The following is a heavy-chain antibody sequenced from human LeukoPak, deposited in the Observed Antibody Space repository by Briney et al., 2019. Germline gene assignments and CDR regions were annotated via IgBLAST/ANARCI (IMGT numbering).Heavy chain of an antibody. J-gene: IGHJ5*02. V-gene: IGHV3-23*01. CDR1: GFTFSSYA. CDR3: AKSSGWPNWFDP. D-gene: IGHD6-19*01. CDR2: ISGSGGST. Sequence: PGGSLRLSCAASGFTFSSYAMSWVRQAPGKGLEWVSAISGSGGSTYYADSVKGRFTISRDNSKNTLYLQMNSLRAGDTAVYYCAKSSGWPNWFDPWGQGTLVTVSS.